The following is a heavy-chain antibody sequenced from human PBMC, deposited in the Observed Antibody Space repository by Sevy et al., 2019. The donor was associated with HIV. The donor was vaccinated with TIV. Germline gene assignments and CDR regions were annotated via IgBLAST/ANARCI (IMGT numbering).Heavy chain of an antibody. CDR1: GGTLSRYV. CDR2: IVPVFVTP. V-gene: IGHV1-69*13. J-gene: IGHJ6*03. Sequence: ASVKVSCKTSGGTLSRYVISWVRQAPGQGLEWMGGIVPVFVTPNYAQKFQGSVNITADESTNTAYMELTSLRSEDTAVYYCARGTSGYDFGDYYYYMDVWGKGTTVTVSS. D-gene: IGHD5-12*01. CDR3: ARGTSGYDFGDYYYYMDV.